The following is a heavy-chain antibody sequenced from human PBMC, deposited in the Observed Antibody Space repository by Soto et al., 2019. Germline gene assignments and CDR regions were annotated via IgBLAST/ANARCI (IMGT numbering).Heavy chain of an antibody. J-gene: IGHJ4*02. CDR1: GYTFATYG. Sequence: QVQLVQSGAEVKKPGASVKVSCKASGYTFATYGVTWVRQAPGQGLEWMGWISGNSGYTNYAQKLQGRVTVTTDTSTNSAYMELRSLRYDDTAIYYCVCGHLYFDYWGQRTLVTVSS. CDR2: ISGNSGYT. CDR3: VCGHLYFDY. D-gene: IGHD2-21*01. V-gene: IGHV1-18*01.